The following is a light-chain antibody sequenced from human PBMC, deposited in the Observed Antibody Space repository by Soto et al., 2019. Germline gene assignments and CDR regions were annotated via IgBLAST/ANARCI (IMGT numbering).Light chain of an antibody. CDR2: EVT. CDR3: ASYAGSRTYV. J-gene: IGLJ1*01. V-gene: IGLV2-23*02. Sequence: QSVLTQPVSVSGSPGQSVTISCSGSDIGNYNLVSWYQHLPGRAPKLLIFEVTMRPSGISDRFSGSKSASTASLTISGLQAEDEGDYYCASYAGSRTYVFGSGTKVTVL. CDR1: SDIGNYNL.